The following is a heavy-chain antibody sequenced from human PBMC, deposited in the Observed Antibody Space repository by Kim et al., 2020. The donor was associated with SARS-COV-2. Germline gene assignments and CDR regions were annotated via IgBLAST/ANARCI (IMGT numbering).Heavy chain of an antibody. V-gene: IGHV5-51*01. Sequence: YSPSFQGRVTISADKSISTAFLQWRSLKASDTAIYYCARREGISSGSYLDYWGQGSLVTVSS. D-gene: IGHD6-19*01. CDR3: ARREGISSGSYLDY. J-gene: IGHJ4*02.